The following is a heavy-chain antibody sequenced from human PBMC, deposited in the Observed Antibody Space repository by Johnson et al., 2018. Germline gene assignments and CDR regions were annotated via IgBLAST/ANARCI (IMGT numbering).Heavy chain of an antibody. D-gene: IGHD3-16*02. CDR3: TALLTFGGVVVISY. V-gene: IGHV3-15*07. Sequence: EVQLVEAGGGLVKPGGSLRLSCTASGFGFRGTWMDWVRQAPGTGVEWVGRIKNGGATVYAAPVEGRFGISRDDSRNSVYLQMNSLKTEDPAVYYCTALLTFGGVVVISYWGEGTLVTVSS. J-gene: IGHJ4*02. CDR1: GFGFRGTW. CDR2: IKNGGAT.